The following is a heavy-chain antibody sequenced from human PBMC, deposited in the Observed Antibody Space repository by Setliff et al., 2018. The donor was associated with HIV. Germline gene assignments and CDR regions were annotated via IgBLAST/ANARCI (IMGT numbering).Heavy chain of an antibody. V-gene: IGHV1-69*13. J-gene: IGHJ4*02. CDR3: ARGPSYSSSWYYYFDY. CDR2: IIPIFGTT. Sequence: SVKVSCKASGGTFSRYTISWVRQAPGQGLEWMGGIIPIFGTTNYAQRFQGRVTITADESTSTAYLELSSLRSEDTAVYYCARGPSYSSSWYYYFDYWGQGTLVTVSS. CDR1: GGTFSRYT. D-gene: IGHD6-13*01.